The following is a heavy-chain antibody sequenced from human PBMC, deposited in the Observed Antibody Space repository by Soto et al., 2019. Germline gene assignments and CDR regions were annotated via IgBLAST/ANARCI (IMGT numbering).Heavy chain of an antibody. V-gene: IGHV4-4*02. CDR3: ASSGSGIYYGMDV. CDR1: GGSISSSNW. CDR2: IYHSGST. Sequence: PSETLSLTCAVSGGSISSSNWWSWVRQPPGKGLEWIGEIYHSGSTNYNPSLKSRVTISVDKSKNQFSLKLSPVTAADTAVYYCASSGSGIYYGMDVWGQGTTVTVSS. D-gene: IGHD3-10*01. J-gene: IGHJ6*02.